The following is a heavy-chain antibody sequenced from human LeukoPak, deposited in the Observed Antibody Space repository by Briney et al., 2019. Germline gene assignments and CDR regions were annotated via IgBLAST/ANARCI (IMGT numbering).Heavy chain of an antibody. V-gene: IGHV1-2*02. J-gene: IGHJ5*02. CDR2: INPNSGGT. CDR3: ARDHIVVVVAATLDNWFDP. Sequence: ASVKVSCKASGYTFTGYYMHWVRQAPGQGLEWMGWINPNSGGTKYAQKFQGRVTMTRDTSIRTAYMELSRLRSDDTAVYYCARDHIVVVVAATLDNWFDPWGQGTLVTVSS. D-gene: IGHD2-15*01. CDR1: GYTFTGYY.